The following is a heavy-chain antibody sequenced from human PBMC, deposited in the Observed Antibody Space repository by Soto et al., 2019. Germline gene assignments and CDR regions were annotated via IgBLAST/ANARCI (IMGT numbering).Heavy chain of an antibody. CDR2: INHSGST. J-gene: IGHJ4*02. CDR3: ARARLSIFGSGSNYFDY. D-gene: IGHD3-10*01. CDR1: GGSFSGYY. Sequence: SETLSLTCAVYGGSFSGYYWSWIRQPPGKGLEWIGEINHSGSTNYNPSLKSRVTISVDTSKNQFSLKLSSVTAADTAVYYCARARLSIFGSGSNYFDYWGQGTLVTVSS. V-gene: IGHV4-34*01.